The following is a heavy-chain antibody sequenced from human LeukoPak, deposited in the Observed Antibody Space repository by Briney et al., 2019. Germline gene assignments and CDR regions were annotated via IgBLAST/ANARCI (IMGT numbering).Heavy chain of an antibody. V-gene: IGHV3-23*01. J-gene: IGHJ4*02. CDR1: GFTFSSYA. D-gene: IGHD6-6*01. CDR3: AKGIAARPGNYFDY. CDR2: ISGSGGST. Sequence: PGGSLRLSCAASGFTFSSYAMSWVRRAPGKGLEWVSAISGSGGSTYYADSVKGRFTISRDNSKNTLYLQMNSLRAEDTAVYYCAKGIAARPGNYFDYWGQGTLVTVSS.